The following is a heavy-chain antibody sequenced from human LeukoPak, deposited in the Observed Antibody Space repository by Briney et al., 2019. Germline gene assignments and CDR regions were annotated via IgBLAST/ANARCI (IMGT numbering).Heavy chain of an antibody. V-gene: IGHV3-23*01. CDR1: GFTFSSYA. Sequence: GGSLRLSFAASGFTFSSYAMSWVRQAPGKGLEWVSAISGSGGSTYYADSVKGRFTISRDNSKNTLYLRMNSLRAEDTAVYYCAKGYAWEASYYYYYMDVWGKGTTVTISS. CDR3: AKGYAWEASYYYYYMDV. D-gene: IGHD1-26*01. J-gene: IGHJ6*03. CDR2: ISGSGGST.